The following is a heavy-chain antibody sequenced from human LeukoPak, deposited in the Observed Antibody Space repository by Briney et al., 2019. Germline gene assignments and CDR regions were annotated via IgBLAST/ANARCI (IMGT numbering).Heavy chain of an antibody. CDR2: INSDGSST. D-gene: IGHD3-22*01. Sequence: GGSLRLSCAASGFTFSSYWMHWVRQAPGKGLVWVSRINSDGSSTSYADSVKGRFTISRDNAKNTLYLQMNSLRAEDTAVYYCARAPFHYDSSGYYGYWGQGTLVTVSS. V-gene: IGHV3-74*01. CDR1: GFTFSSYW. J-gene: IGHJ4*02. CDR3: ARAPFHYDSSGYYGY.